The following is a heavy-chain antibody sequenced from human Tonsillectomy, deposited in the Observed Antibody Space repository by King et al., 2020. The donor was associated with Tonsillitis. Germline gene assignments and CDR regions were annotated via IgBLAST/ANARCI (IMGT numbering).Heavy chain of an antibody. Sequence: VQLVESGGGVVQPGRSLRLSCAASGFSFSSNGMHWVRQAPGKGLEWLAVISDDGGTKYYVDSVKGRFITSRDNAKSTVYLQMDSLRPEDTAVYYCAKGCSARPNCFRIDYWGQGILVTVSS. CDR2: ISDDGGTK. V-gene: IGHV3-30*18. J-gene: IGHJ4*02. D-gene: IGHD3-10*02. CDR1: GFSFSSNG. CDR3: AKGCSARPNCFRIDY.